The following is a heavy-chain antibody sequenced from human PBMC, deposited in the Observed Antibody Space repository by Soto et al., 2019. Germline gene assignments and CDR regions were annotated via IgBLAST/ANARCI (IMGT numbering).Heavy chain of an antibody. Sequence: QVQLVQSGAEVKKPGSSVKVSCKASGGTFSSYAISWVRQAPGQELEWLGGIIPILGTANYGQKFQGRVTITADKSTSTAYMELGSVRSEDTAVYYCARVRPRGIGAAGTNYYYGMVVWGQGTTVTVSS. J-gene: IGHJ6*02. CDR3: ARVRPRGIGAAGTNYYYGMVV. CDR2: IIPILGTA. D-gene: IGHD6-13*01. V-gene: IGHV1-69*06. CDR1: GGTFSSYA.